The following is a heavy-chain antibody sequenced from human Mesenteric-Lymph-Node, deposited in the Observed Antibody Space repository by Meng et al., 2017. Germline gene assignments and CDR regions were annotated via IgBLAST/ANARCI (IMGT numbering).Heavy chain of an antibody. Sequence: QLVQAGAEVKKPGASVKVSCKASGYTLTNYGLHWVRQAPGQRLEWMGWINAGKGNTNYSQSLQGRITITRDTSASTAYMELSSLRSEDTAVYYCARDGEWEGLGQHFDYWGQGTLVTVSS. V-gene: IGHV1-3*01. CDR2: INAGKGNT. CDR1: GYTLTNYG. CDR3: ARDGEWEGLGQHFDY. D-gene: IGHD1-26*01. J-gene: IGHJ4*02.